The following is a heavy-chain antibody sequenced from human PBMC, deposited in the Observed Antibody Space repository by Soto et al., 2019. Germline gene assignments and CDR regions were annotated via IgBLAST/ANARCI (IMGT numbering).Heavy chain of an antibody. CDR2: INAGNGNT. J-gene: IGHJ4*02. D-gene: IGHD1-26*01. CDR1: GYTFTSYG. V-gene: IGHV1-18*04. CDR3: ARDSAFLDY. Sequence: GASVKVSCKASGYTFTSYGISWVRQAPGQGLEWMGWINAGNGNTKYSQKFQGRVTITRDTSASTAYMELSSVRSEDTAVYYCARDSAFLDYWGQGTLVTVSS.